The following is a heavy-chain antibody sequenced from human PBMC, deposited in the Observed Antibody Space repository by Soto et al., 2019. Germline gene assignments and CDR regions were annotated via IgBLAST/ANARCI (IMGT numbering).Heavy chain of an antibody. V-gene: IGHV1-2*04. Sequence: ASVKVSCKASGYTFTGYYMHWVRQAPGQGLEWMGWINPNNGGTNYAQKFQGWLTLTRDTSISTAYMELSRLRSDDTAVYYCATTCAFGRRTIWCMDVWGQGTTVTVSS. J-gene: IGHJ6*02. D-gene: IGHD3-10*01. CDR1: GYTFTGYY. CDR3: ATTCAFGRRTIWCMDV. CDR2: INPNNGGT.